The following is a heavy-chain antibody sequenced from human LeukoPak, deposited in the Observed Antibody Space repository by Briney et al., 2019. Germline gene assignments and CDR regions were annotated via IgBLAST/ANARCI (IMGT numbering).Heavy chain of an antibody. CDR3: ARSYYDSTYYFDH. CDR1: GFTFDDYA. Sequence: GGSLRLSCAASGFTFDDYAMHWVRQAPGKGLEWVSLISGDGGSTYYADSVKGRFTISRDNAKNSLYLQMNSLRDEDTAVYYCARSYYDSTYYFDHWGQGNLVTVSS. J-gene: IGHJ4*02. V-gene: IGHV3-43*02. CDR2: ISGDGGST. D-gene: IGHD3-22*01.